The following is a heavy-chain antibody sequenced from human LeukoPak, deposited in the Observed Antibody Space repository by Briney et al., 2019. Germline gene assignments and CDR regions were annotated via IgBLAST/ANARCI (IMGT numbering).Heavy chain of an antibody. V-gene: IGHV4-59*01. CDR3: ARNAGGYSSSWYPLALDY. CDR2: IYYSGST. J-gene: IGHJ4*02. CDR1: SGSISSYY. D-gene: IGHD6-13*01. Sequence: KPSETLSLTCTVSSGSISSYYWSWIRQPPGKGLEWIGYIYYSGSTNYNTSLKSRVTISVDTSKNQFSLKLSSVTAADTAVYYCARNAGGYSSSWYPLALDYWGQGTLVTVSS.